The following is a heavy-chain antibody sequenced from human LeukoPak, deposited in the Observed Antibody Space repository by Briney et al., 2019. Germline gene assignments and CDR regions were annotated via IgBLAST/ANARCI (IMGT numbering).Heavy chain of an antibody. CDR1: GGSFSGYY. J-gene: IGHJ4*02. D-gene: IGHD3-22*01. CDR2: INHSGST. V-gene: IGHV4-34*01. CDR3: ARLEYYYDSSGRYFDY. Sequence: PSEPLSLTCAVYGGSFSGYYWSWIRQPPGKGLEWIGEINHSGSTNYNPSLKSRVTISVDTSKNQFSLKLSSVTAADTAVYYCARLEYYYDSSGRYFDYWGQGTLVTVSS.